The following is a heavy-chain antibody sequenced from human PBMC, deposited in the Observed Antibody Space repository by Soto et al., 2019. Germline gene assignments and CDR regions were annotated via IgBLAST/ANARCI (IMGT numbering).Heavy chain of an antibody. CDR2: ISGSGGYT. CDR1: GFTFSSYA. J-gene: IGHJ5*02. V-gene: IGHV3-23*01. D-gene: IGHD2-8*01. Sequence: EVQLLESGGGLVQPGGSLRLSCAASGFTFSSYAMSWVRQAPGKGLEWVSTISGSGGYTYYADSVKGRFTISIDNSKNTLYLQMNGLRAEDTAVYYCAKGGTSYNWFDPWGQGTLVTVSS. CDR3: AKGGTSYNWFDP.